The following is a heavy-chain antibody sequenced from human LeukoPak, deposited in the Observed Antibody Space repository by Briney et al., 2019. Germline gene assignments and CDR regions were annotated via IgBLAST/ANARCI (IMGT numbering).Heavy chain of an antibody. D-gene: IGHD6-13*01. Sequence: PSETLSLTCTVSGGSISSSSYYWGWIRQPPGKGLEWIGSIYYSGSTYYNPSLKSRVTISVDTSKNRFSLKLSSVTAADTAVYYCASTIAAAGTPYNWFDPWGQGTLVTVSS. J-gene: IGHJ5*02. CDR1: GGSISSSSYY. CDR3: ASTIAAAGTPYNWFDP. V-gene: IGHV4-39*01. CDR2: IYYSGST.